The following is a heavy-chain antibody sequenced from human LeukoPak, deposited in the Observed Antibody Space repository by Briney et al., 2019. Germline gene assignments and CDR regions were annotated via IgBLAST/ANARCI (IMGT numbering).Heavy chain of an antibody. D-gene: IGHD2-2*01. CDR3: AEDQLPSYYYYGMDV. J-gene: IGHJ6*02. Sequence: SETLSLTCAVYGGSFSGYYWSWIRQPPGKGLEWIGEMNHSGSTNYNPSLQSRVTISVDPSTLQFSLKLSSVTAADTAVYYCAEDQLPSYYYYGMDVWGQGTTVTVSS. V-gene: IGHV4-34*01. CDR1: GGSFSGYY. CDR2: MNHSGST.